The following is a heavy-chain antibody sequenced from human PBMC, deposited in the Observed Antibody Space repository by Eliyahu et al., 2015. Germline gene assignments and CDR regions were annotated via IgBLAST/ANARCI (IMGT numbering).Heavy chain of an antibody. CDR2: IDHTGAT. D-gene: IGHD2-15*01. CDR1: GXSFXGYX. CDR3: ARDTFKNCSTDXCTSSGMDV. J-gene: IGHJ6*02. V-gene: IGHV4-34*02. Sequence: QVHLQQWGAGLLKPSETLSLTCGVXGXSFXGYXWSWIRQAPGKGLEYLGEIDHTGATYYSPSLKSRVTISVDPSRSQFSLRVSSVTPADTAVYFCARDTFKNCSTDXCTSSGMDVWGQGTTVIVSS.